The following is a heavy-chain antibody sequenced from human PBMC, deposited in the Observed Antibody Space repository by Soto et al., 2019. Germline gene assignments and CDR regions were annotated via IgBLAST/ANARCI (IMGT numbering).Heavy chain of an antibody. Sequence: RLSCAASGFTFSSYWMNWVRQAPGKGLEWVANIKQDGSEKYYVDSVKGRFTISRDNAKNSLYLQMNSLRAEDTAVYYCAREDTRSYGSGSYLNYYYYGMDVWGQGTTVTVSS. CDR2: IKQDGSEK. CDR1: GFTFSSYW. CDR3: AREDTRSYGSGSYLNYYYYGMDV. D-gene: IGHD3-10*01. J-gene: IGHJ6*02. V-gene: IGHV3-7*03.